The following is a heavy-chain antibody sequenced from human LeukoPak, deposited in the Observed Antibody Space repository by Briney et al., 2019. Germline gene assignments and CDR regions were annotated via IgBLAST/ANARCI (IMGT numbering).Heavy chain of an antibody. J-gene: IGHJ3*02. CDR3: ARHHTVTGAFDI. CDR1: GYSFFSHW. CDR2: IYPDDSDT. Sequence: GESLKISCKGSGYSFFSHWIGWVRQMPGKGPEWMGIIYPDDSDTKYSPPFEGQVTISADKSISTAYLQWSSLKASDTAMYYCARHHTVTGAFDIWGQGTMVTVSS. D-gene: IGHD4-17*01. V-gene: IGHV5-51*01.